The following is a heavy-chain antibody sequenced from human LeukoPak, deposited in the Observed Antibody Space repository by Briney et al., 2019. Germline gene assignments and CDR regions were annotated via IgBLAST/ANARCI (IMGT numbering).Heavy chain of an antibody. Sequence: SGGSLRLSCAASGFTFSNYGMHWVRQAPGKGLEWVAVIWYDGTNKYYVDSVKGRFTISRDNAKNSLYLQMNSLRADDTAVYFCASAQGGVILPDYFHHWGQGTLVTVSS. CDR3: ASAQGGVILPDYFHH. D-gene: IGHD3-16*02. V-gene: IGHV3-33*03. CDR1: GFTFSNYG. CDR2: IWYDGTNK. J-gene: IGHJ1*01.